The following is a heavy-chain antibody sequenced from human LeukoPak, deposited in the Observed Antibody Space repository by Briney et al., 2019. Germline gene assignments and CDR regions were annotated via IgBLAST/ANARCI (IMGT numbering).Heavy chain of an antibody. CDR2: INPSGGST. V-gene: IGHV1-46*01. D-gene: IGHD1-26*01. J-gene: IGHJ4*02. CDR3: ARVLVRGSYYHPYFDY. CDR1: GYTFTNYD. Sequence: ASVKVSCKASGYTFTNYDINWVRQASGQGLEWMGIINPSGGSTSYAQKFQGRVTMTRDTSTSTVYMELSSLRSEDTAVYYCARVLVRGSYYHPYFDYWGQGTLVTVSS.